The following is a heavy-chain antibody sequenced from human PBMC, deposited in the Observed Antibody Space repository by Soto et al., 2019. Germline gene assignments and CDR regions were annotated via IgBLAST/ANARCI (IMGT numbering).Heavy chain of an antibody. J-gene: IGHJ5*02. CDR3: ARQNPYGDFGGWFDP. Sequence: QLQLQESSPGLVKPSEALSLTCTVSGGSIRSSDYYWGWIRQPPGKGLEWIGNIYFRGKTYYNPSLRSRVTRSVATSTNPFSLKVTSVTAADTALYFCARQNPYGDFGGWFDPWGQGTLVIVSS. D-gene: IGHD4-17*01. CDR2: IYFRGKT. CDR1: GGSIRSSDYY. V-gene: IGHV4-39*01.